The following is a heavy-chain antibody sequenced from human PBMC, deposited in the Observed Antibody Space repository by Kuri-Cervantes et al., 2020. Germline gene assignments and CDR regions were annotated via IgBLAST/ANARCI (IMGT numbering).Heavy chain of an antibody. J-gene: IGHJ4*02. V-gene: IGHV3-13*01. CDR3: AKDRGGCSGGSCFLKYYFDY. CDR1: GFTFSSYD. D-gene: IGHD2-15*01. CDR2: IGTAGDT. Sequence: GGSLRLSCAASGFTFSSYDMHWVRQATGKGLEWVSAIGTAGDTYYQGSVKGRFTISRENAKNSLYLQMNSLRAEDTAVYYCAKDRGGCSGGSCFLKYYFDYWGQGTLVTVSS.